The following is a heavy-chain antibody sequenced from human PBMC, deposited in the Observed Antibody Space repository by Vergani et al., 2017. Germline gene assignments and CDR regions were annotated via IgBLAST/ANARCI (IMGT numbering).Heavy chain of an antibody. CDR3: TTLTY. Sequence: VQLVESGGDLVKPGRSLRLSCTGSGFTFGDCAMSWVRQAPGKGLEWIGIIRSKVYGEATEYVASVKGRFTISRDDSKNITYLEMNSLKIEDTAVYYCTTLTYWGQGTLVTVSS. V-gene: IGHV3-49*04. CDR1: GFTFGDCA. D-gene: IGHD2-21*02. CDR2: IRSKVYGEAT. J-gene: IGHJ4*02.